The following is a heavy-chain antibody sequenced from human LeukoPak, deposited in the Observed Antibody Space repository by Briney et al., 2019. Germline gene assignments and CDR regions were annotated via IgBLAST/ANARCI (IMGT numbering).Heavy chain of an antibody. CDR2: IYYSGSS. CDR3: ARQTHGDYGAFDL. Sequence: SETLSLTCTVSGGSISSSSYYWGWIRQPPGKGLEWIGNIYYSGSSYYNPSLKSRVTISVDTSKNQFSLKLSSVAAADTAVYYCARQTHGDYGAFDLWGRGTLVTVSS. CDR1: GGSISSSSYY. J-gene: IGHJ2*01. V-gene: IGHV4-39*01. D-gene: IGHD4-17*01.